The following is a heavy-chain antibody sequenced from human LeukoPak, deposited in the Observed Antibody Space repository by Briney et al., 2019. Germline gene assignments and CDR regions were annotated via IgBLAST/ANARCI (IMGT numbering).Heavy chain of an antibody. Sequence: GGSLRLSCAASGLTFSSYGMHWVRQAPGKGLERVAFIRYDGSNKYYADSVKGRFTISRDNSKNTLYLQMNSLRPEDTAVFYCAKEYPTRGYSYINWFDPWGQGTLVTVCS. V-gene: IGHV3-30*02. CDR1: GLTFSSYG. CDR3: AKEYPTRGYSYINWFDP. J-gene: IGHJ5*02. D-gene: IGHD5-18*01. CDR2: IRYDGSNK.